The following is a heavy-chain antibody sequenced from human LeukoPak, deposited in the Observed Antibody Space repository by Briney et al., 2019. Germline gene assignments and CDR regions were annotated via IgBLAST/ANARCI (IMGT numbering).Heavy chain of an antibody. J-gene: IGHJ4*02. D-gene: IGHD4-17*01. V-gene: IGHV1-46*01. CDR2: INPSDGST. CDR3: ATLMSSVTTTDY. Sequence: VASVTVSCMASGYTFTSYYLHWVRQAPGQGLEWMGIINPSDGSTSYAQRFQGRVTITRDTSTSTVYMELSSLGSEDTAVYYCATLMSSVTTTDYWGQGTLVTVSS. CDR1: GYTFTSYY.